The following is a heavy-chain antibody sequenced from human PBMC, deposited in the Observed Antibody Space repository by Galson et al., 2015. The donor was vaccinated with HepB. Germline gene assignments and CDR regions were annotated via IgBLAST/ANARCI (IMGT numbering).Heavy chain of an antibody. J-gene: IGHJ5*02. V-gene: IGHV1-46*01. Sequence: SVKVSCKASGYTFTSYYMHWVRQAPGQGLEWMGIINPSGGSTSYAQKFQGRVTMTRDTSTSTAYMELSSLRSEDTAVYYCAVGVGYCSSTSCFNWFDPWGQGTLVTVSS. CDR1: GYTFTSYY. CDR2: INPSGGST. D-gene: IGHD2-2*01. CDR3: AVGVGYCSSTSCFNWFDP.